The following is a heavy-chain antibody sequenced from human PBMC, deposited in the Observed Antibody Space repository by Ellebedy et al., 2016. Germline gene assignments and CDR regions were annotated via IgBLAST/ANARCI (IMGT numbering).Heavy chain of an antibody. CDR1: GFTFSDYY. V-gene: IGHV3-11*01. J-gene: IGHJ4*02. CDR3: ARGNPDYSHSYFDS. D-gene: IGHD4-11*01. Sequence: GESLKISXAASGFTFSDYYMHWIRQAPGKGLEWVSYINGSGIAITYADSVRGRFTISRDNAKSSLYLQMNSLRADDTAVYYCARGNPDYSHSYFDSWGRGTLVTVSS. CDR2: INGSGIAI.